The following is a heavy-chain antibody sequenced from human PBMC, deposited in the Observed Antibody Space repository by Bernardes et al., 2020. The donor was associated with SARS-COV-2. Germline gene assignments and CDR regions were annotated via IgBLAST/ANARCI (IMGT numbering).Heavy chain of an antibody. J-gene: IGHJ4*02. CDR1: GFTFNTHW. CDR3: AGGGGY. Sequence: GGSLRLSCAASGFTFNTHWVRGVRQGPGKGLECVASINQDGSHADYVDSVKGLFTISRDNAKNSLYLQMNGLRVEDTALYYCAGGGGYWGQGALVTVSS. D-gene: IGHD2-15*01. V-gene: IGHV3-7*04. CDR2: INQDGSHA.